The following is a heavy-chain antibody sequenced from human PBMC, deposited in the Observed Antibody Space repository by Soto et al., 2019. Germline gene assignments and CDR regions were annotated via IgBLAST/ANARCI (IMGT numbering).Heavy chain of an antibody. J-gene: IGHJ4*02. V-gene: IGHV4-59*01. CDR3: ARDPGGY. CDR1: GGSISSYY. Sequence: SETLSLTCTVSGGSISSYYWSWIRQPPGKGLEWIGYIYYSGSTNYNPSLKSRVTISVDTSKNQFSLKLSSVTAADTAVYYCARDPGGYWGQGTLVTVSS. CDR2: IYYSGST.